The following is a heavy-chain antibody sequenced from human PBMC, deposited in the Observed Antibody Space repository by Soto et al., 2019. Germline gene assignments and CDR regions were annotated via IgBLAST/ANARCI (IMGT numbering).Heavy chain of an antibody. CDR2: ISSSSSYI. D-gene: IGHD2-2*01. CDR1: GFTFSSFS. Sequence: EVQLVESGGGLVKPGGSLRLSCAASGFTFSSFSMNWVRKAPGKGLEWVSSISSSSSYIYYADSVKGRFTISRDNAKNSLYLQMNSLRAEDTAVYYCARGCSSTSCYDYYGMDVWGQGTTVTVSS. J-gene: IGHJ6*02. CDR3: ARGCSSTSCYDYYGMDV. V-gene: IGHV3-21*01.